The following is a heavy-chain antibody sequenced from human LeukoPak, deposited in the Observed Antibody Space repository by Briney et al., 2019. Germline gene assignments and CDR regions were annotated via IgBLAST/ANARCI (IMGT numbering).Heavy chain of an antibody. D-gene: IGHD3-22*01. CDR1: GFTFSSSA. Sequence: GGSLRLSCAASGFTFSSSAMSWVRQAPGKGLEWVSAISNNGGYTYYADSVKGRFTISRDNSKNTLYLQMNSLRDEDTAVYYCAKHRFESGGYHSTDWGQGTLVTVSS. J-gene: IGHJ4*02. CDR2: ISNNGGYT. CDR3: AKHRFESGGYHSTD. V-gene: IGHV3-23*01.